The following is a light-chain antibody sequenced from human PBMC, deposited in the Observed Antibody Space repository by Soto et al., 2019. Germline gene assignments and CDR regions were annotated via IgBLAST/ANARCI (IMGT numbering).Light chain of an antibody. Sequence: ELVLTQSPGTLSLSPGERATLSCRASQSVTNDYLAWYQHKPGQAPRLLIYGASSGATDIPDRFSGSGSGTDFTLTISRLEPEDCAVYYCQKYGSSPITFGPGTRLEIK. CDR1: QSVTNDY. J-gene: IGKJ5*01. CDR2: GAS. CDR3: QKYGSSPIT. V-gene: IGKV3-20*01.